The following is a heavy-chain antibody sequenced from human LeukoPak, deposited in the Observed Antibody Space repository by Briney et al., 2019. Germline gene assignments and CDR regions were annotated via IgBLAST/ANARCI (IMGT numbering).Heavy chain of an antibody. Sequence: GGSLRLSCVASGFTFTNHAMSWVRQAPGKGLEWVAVVSGSGSNTYYTDSVKGRFTISRDNSKNTLYLQMNSLRAEDTAVYYCARDYNSGYSYGGGFDPWAREPWSPSPQ. D-gene: IGHD5-18*01. J-gene: IGHJ5*02. V-gene: IGHV3-23*01. CDR1: GFTFTNHA. CDR2: VSGSGSNT. CDR3: ARDYNSGYSYGGGFDP.